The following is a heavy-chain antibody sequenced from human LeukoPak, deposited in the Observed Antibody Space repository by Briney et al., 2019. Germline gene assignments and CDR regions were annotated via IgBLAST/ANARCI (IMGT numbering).Heavy chain of an antibody. CDR1: GGSISSGGYS. CDR2: IYHSGST. V-gene: IGHV4-30-2*01. J-gene: IGHJ3*02. CDR3: ARASSPSMVRGVSSRRAFDI. Sequence: SETLSLTCAVSGGSISSGGYSWSWIRQPPGKGLEWIGYIYHSGSTYYNPSLKSRVTISVDRSKNQFSLKLSSVTAADTAVYYCARASSPSMVRGVSSRRAFDIWGQGTMVTVSS. D-gene: IGHD3-10*01.